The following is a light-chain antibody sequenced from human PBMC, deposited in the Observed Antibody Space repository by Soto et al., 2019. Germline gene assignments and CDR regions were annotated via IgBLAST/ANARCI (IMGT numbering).Light chain of an antibody. Sequence: ETVMTQSPATLSVSPGDRVTLSFRASQSIGTNLLWFKQSPGQPPRLLLACASDRVAGVPDRFSGSGSGTDFTLTISGLQSDECAVYYCQQYAGWPRTFGQGTKLEIK. J-gene: IGKJ2*01. CDR1: QSIGTN. CDR3: QQYAGWPRT. V-gene: IGKV3-15*01. CDR2: CAS.